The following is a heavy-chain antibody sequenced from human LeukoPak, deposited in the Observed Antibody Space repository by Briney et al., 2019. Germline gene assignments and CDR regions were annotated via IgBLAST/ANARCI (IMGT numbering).Heavy chain of an antibody. J-gene: IGHJ6*02. Sequence: SETLSLTCTVSGGSISSYYWSWIRQPPGKGLEWIGYIYYSGSTNYNPSLKSRVTISVDTSKNQFSLKLSSVTAADTAVYYCARVRGDSSSWIPSGDHYYYGMDVWGQGTTVTVSS. CDR1: GGSISSYY. CDR3: ARVRGDSSSWIPSGDHYYYGMDV. CDR2: IYYSGST. V-gene: IGHV4-59*01. D-gene: IGHD6-13*01.